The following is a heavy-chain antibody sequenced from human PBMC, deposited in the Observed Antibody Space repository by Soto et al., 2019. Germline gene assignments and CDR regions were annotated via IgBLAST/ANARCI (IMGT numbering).Heavy chain of an antibody. CDR2: INPNSGGT. V-gene: IGHV1-2*04. J-gene: IGHJ3*02. D-gene: IGHD1-26*01. CDR1: GYTFTGYY. CDR3: ARGGSYLNTHAFDI. Sequence: GASVKVSCKASGYTFTGYYMHWVRQAPGQGLEWMGWINPNSGGTNYAQKFQGWVTMTRDTSISTAYMELSRLRSDDTAVYYCARGGSYLNTHAFDIWGQGTMVTVSS.